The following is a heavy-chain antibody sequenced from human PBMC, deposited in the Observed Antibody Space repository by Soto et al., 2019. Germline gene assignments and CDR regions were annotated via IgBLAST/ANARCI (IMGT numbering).Heavy chain of an antibody. CDR3: ARDGVGATTFFGFLDY. V-gene: IGHV3-33*08. J-gene: IGHJ4*02. CDR1: ASIFKGHG. CDR2: IRYDGSDE. Sequence: QVHLVESGGGVVQPGGSLRLSCAASASIFKGHGMHWVRQAPGKGLEWVAIIRYDGSDEHYGDSVKGRFTISRDNSKNMLYLQMNSLRAEDTAVYYCARDGVGATTFFGFLDYWGQGTLVTVSP. D-gene: IGHD1-26*01.